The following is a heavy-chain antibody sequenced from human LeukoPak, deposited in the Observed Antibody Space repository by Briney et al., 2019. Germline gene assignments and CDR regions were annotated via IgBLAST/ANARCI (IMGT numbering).Heavy chain of an antibody. CDR3: ASPGGIYCSSTSCYRAGFDY. Sequence: SVKVSCKASGGTFSSYAISWVRQAPGQGLEWMGGIIPIFGTASYAQKFQGRVTITADESTSTAYMELSSLRSEDTAVYYCASPGGIYCSSTSCYRAGFDYWGQGTLVTVSS. CDR2: IIPIFGTA. D-gene: IGHD2-2*01. CDR1: GGTFSSYA. V-gene: IGHV1-69*13. J-gene: IGHJ4*02.